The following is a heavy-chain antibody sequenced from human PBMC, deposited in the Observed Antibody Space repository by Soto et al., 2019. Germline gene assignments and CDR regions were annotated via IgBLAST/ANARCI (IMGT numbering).Heavy chain of an antibody. CDR3: ASAPILVGETTYENYFDY. CDR1: GGTFSNFV. V-gene: IGHV1-69*13. CDR2: NIPIFGTA. D-gene: IGHD2-21*01. Sequence: ASVKVSCKASGGTFSNFVISGVRQAPGQGLEWMGGNIPIFGTANYAQKFQGRVTIIADESTGTTYMELTSLRSEDTAVYYCASAPILVGETTYENYFDYWGQGTLVTVSS. J-gene: IGHJ4*02.